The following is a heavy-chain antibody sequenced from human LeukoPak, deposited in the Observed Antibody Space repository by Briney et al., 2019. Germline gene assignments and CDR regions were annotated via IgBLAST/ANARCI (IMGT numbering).Heavy chain of an antibody. CDR1: GFTFSSYA. J-gene: IGHJ4*02. CDR2: ISGSGGST. V-gene: IGHV3-23*01. Sequence: PGGSLRLSCAASGFTFSSYAMSWVRQAPGKGLEWVSAISGSGGSTYYADSVKGRFNISRDNSKNTLYLQMNSLRAEDTAVYYCAKRGAEVGATVAPGDYWGQGTLVTVSS. D-gene: IGHD1-26*01. CDR3: AKRGAEVGATVAPGDY.